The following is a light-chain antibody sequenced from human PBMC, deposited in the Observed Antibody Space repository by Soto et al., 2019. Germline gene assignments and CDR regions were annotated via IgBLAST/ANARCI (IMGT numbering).Light chain of an antibody. CDR3: MQGTHWPRT. CDR2: KVS. J-gene: IGKJ2*01. CDR1: QSLVLRDGNTY. Sequence: DVVMTQSPLSLPVTLGQPASISCRSSQSLVLRDGNTYLNWFQQRPGQSPRRLIYKVSNRDSGVPDRYSGSGSGTDFTLKISRVEAEDVGVYYCMQGTHWPRTFGQGTKLEIK. V-gene: IGKV2-30*02.